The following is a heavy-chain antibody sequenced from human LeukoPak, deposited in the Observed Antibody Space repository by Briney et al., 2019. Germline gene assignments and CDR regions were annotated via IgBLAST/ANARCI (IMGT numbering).Heavy chain of an antibody. J-gene: IGHJ4*02. CDR1: GFTFSSYG. CDR3: ARSSEQWLKY. V-gene: IGHV3-30*03. CDR2: ISYDGSNK. Sequence: GRSLRLSCAASGFTFSSYGMHWVRQAPGKGLEWLAVISYDGSNKYYADSVKGRFTISRDNSKNTLYLQMNSLRAEDTAVYYCARSSEQWLKYWGQGTLVTVSS. D-gene: IGHD6-19*01.